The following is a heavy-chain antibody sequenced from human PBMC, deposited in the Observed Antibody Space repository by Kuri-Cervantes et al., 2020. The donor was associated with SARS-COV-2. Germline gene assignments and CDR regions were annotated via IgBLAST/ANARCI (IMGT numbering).Heavy chain of an antibody. CDR1: GFTFSSYD. CDR2: IGTAGDT. V-gene: IGHV3-13*03. J-gene: IGHJ4*02. CDR3: AKVFGVGSNIKYFDY. Sequence: GESLKISCAACGFTFSSYDMHWVRQATGKGLEWVSAIGTAGDTYYPGSVKGQFTISRENAKNSLYLQMNSLRAGDTAVYYCAKVFGVGSNIKYFDYWGQGTVVTVSS. D-gene: IGHD3-10*02.